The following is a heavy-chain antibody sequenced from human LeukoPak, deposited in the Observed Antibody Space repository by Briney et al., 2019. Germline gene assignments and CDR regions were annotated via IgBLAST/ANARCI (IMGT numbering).Heavy chain of an antibody. D-gene: IGHD3-22*01. V-gene: IGHV3-30*02. Sequence: PGGSLRLSCTVSGFIFSNYGMRWVRQAPGKGLEWVAFIRSDGSEKNYAGSVKGRFTISRDNSKNTLYVQMNSLRADDTAVYYCAKHDSSSVYWGQGTLVTVSS. J-gene: IGHJ4*02. CDR2: IRSDGSEK. CDR1: GFIFSNYG. CDR3: AKHDSSSVY.